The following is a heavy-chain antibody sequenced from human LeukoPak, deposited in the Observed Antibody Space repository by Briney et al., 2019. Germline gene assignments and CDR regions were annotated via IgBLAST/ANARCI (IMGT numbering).Heavy chain of an antibody. D-gene: IGHD6-13*01. CDR1: GGSISSYY. CDR2: IYDSGSI. J-gene: IGHJ5*02. CDR3: ARGIAEGNWFDP. V-gene: IGHV4-59*01. Sequence: SETLSLTCTVSGGSISSYYWSWIRQSPGKGLEWIGYIYDSGSINYSPSLKSRVTISVGTSKNHFSLRLSSVTAADTAVYYCARGIAEGNWFDPWGQGTRVTVSS.